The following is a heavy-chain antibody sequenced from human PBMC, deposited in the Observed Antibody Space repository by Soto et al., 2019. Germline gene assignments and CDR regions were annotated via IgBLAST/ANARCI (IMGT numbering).Heavy chain of an antibody. CDR1: GFTFSSYA. Sequence: GGSLRLSCSASGFTFSSYAMHWVRQAPGKGLEYVSAISSNGGSTYYADSGKGRFTISRDNSKNTLCLQMSSMRSEDTAVYYCVKDEGGGSYPEGVGSFYGMDVWGQGTTVTVSS. J-gene: IGHJ6*02. CDR2: ISSNGGST. V-gene: IGHV3-64D*08. D-gene: IGHD1-26*01. CDR3: VKDEGGGSYPEGVGSFYGMDV.